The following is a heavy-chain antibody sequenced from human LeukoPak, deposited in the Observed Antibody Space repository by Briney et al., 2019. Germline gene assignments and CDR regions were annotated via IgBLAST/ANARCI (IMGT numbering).Heavy chain of an antibody. CDR3: AREGSIDDAFDI. CDR2: IYYSGST. CDR1: GGSISSGGYY. V-gene: IGHV4-31*03. J-gene: IGHJ3*02. Sequence: SETLSLTCTVSGGSISSGGYYWSWIRQHPGKGLEWIGYIYYSGSTYYNPSLKSRVTISVDTSKNQFSLKLSSVTAADTAVYYCAREGSIDDAFDIWGQGTMVTVSS. D-gene: IGHD2-15*01.